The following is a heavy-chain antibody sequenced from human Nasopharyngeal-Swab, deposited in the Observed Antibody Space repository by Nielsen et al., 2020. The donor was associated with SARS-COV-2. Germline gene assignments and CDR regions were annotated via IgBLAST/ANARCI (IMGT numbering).Heavy chain of an antibody. Sequence: SQTLSLTCAVYGGSFSGYYWSWIRQPPGKGLGWIGEVNHSGSTHYNPSLKSRVTISVDTSNNQFSLKLSSVTAADTALYYCARAGDLTAYYSYYMDVWGNGTTVTVSS. J-gene: IGHJ6*03. CDR2: VNHSGST. V-gene: IGHV4-34*01. CDR1: GGSFSGYY. D-gene: IGHD2-21*02. CDR3: ARAGDLTAYYSYYMDV.